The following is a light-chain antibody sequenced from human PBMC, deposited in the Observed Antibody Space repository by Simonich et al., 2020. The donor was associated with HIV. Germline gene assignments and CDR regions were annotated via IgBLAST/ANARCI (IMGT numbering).Light chain of an antibody. Sequence: DIQMTQSPSSLSASVGDRVTITCRASQSISRYLNWYQQKRGKAPKLLIYVASSLPSGVPSRFSGSGSGTDFTLTISGLQPEDVATYYCQKYSRAPPLTFGGGTKVEIK. CDR3: QKYSRAPPLT. CDR2: VAS. J-gene: IGKJ4*01. V-gene: IGKV1-39*01. CDR1: QSISRY.